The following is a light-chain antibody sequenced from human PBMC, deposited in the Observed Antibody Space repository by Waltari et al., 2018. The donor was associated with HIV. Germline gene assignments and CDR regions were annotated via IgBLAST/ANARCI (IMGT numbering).Light chain of an antibody. CDR2: EVN. V-gene: IGLV2-8*01. J-gene: IGLJ1*01. CDR1: SSDVGGYDH. CDR3: CSHAGNFIFV. Sequence: QSALTQPPSASGSLGQSVTISCTGTSSDVGGYDHVSWYQQRPGQAPKFLIFEVNQRPSGVPNRFSGSKSDNTASLTVSGLQAEDEADYYCCSHAGNFIFVFGTGTKVTVL.